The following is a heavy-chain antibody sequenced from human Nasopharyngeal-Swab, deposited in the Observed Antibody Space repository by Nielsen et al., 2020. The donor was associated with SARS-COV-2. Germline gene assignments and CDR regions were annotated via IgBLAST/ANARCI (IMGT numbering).Heavy chain of an antibody. Sequence: ASVKVSCKASGYTFTRHGVTWARQAPGQGLEWMGWISTYNGNTIYAQKLQGRLTMTTDTSTSTAYMELRSLRSDDTAVYYCAILAASPNYYYYYYMDVWDKGTAVTVSS. CDR1: GYTFTRHG. CDR2: ISTYNGNT. CDR3: AILAASPNYYYYYYMDV. V-gene: IGHV1-18*04. D-gene: IGHD2-2*01. J-gene: IGHJ6*03.